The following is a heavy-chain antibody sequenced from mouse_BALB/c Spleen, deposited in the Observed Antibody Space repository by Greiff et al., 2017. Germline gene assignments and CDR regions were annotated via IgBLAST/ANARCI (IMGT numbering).Heavy chain of an antibody. Sequence: QVTLKESGPGLVQPSQSLSITCTVSGFSLTSYGVHWVRQSPGKGLEWLGVIWSGGSTDYNAAFISRLSISKDNSKSQVFFKMNSLQANDTAIYYCARPAYDRYDVGAMDYWGQGTSVTVSS. CDR2: IWSGGST. V-gene: IGHV2-2*02. CDR3: ARPAYDRYDVGAMDY. CDR1: GFSLTSYG. J-gene: IGHJ4*01. D-gene: IGHD2-14*01.